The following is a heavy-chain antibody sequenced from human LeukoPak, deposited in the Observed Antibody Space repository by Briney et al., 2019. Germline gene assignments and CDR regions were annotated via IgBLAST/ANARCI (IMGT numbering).Heavy chain of an antibody. J-gene: IGHJ5*02. D-gene: IGHD6-13*01. CDR3: ARGRIAAAGTSWFDR. V-gene: IGHV3-33*01. Sequence: GGSLRLSCAASGFTFSSSGMHWVRQAPGKGPEWVAVIWYDGSNKYYADSVKGRFTISRDNSKNTLYLQMNSLRAEDTAVYYCARGRIAAAGTSWFDRWDQGTLVTVSS. CDR2: IWYDGSNK. CDR1: GFTFSSSG.